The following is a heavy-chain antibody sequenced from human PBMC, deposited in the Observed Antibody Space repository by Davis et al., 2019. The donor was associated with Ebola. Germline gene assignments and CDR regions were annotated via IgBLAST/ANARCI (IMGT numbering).Heavy chain of an antibody. J-gene: IGHJ4*02. V-gene: IGHV1-69*13. CDR3: ARAPHRIAARQGYFDY. CDR2: IIPIFGTA. CDR1: GGTFSSYA. D-gene: IGHD6-6*01. Sequence: SVKVSCKASGGTFSSYAISWVRQAPGQGLEWMGGIIPIFGTANYAQKFQGRVTITADESTSTAYMELSSLRSEDTAVYYRARAPHRIAARQGYFDYWGQGTLVTVSS.